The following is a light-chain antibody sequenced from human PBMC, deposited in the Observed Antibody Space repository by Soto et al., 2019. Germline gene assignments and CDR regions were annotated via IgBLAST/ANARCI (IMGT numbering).Light chain of an antibody. CDR2: GAS. CDR3: QQYGSSSPWT. J-gene: IGKJ1*01. CDR1: QTVSSNY. Sequence: EIVLTQSPGTLSLSPGERATLSCRASQTVSSNYLAWYQHKPGQAPRRLIYGASNRSSGIPDRFSVSGSGTDFTLTIIRLEPEDFAVYYCQQYGSSSPWTFGQGTKVETK. V-gene: IGKV3-20*01.